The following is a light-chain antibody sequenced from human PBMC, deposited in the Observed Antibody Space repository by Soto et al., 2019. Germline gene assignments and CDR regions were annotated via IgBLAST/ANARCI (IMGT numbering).Light chain of an antibody. J-gene: IGKJ3*01. CDR1: QRISSW. CDR2: DAS. V-gene: IGKV1-5*01. Sequence: DIQMTQSPSTLSASVGDRVTITCRASQRISSWLAWYQQRPGKTPRLLIYDASTLESGVPSRFSGSGSGTEFTLTISSLQPDDFATYYCQQYSSYSRGTFGPGTKVDIK. CDR3: QQYSSYSRGT.